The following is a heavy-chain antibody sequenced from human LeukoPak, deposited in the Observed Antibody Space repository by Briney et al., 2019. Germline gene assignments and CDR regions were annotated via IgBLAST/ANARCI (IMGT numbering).Heavy chain of an antibody. V-gene: IGHV1-8*01. Sequence: ASVKVSCKASGYTFTSYDINWVRQATGQGLEWMGWMNPNSGNTGYAQKFQGRVTMTRNTSISTAYMELSSLRSEDTAEYYCARGRGRRDGYRGDPWGQGTLVTVSS. CDR3: ARGRGRRDGYRGDP. J-gene: IGHJ5*02. CDR2: MNPNSGNT. D-gene: IGHD5-24*01. CDR1: GYTFTSYD.